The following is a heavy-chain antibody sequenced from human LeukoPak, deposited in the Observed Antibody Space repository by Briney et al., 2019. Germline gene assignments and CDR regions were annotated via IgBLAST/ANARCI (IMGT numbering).Heavy chain of an antibody. V-gene: IGHV3-23*01. CDR1: GLTFYTYA. CDR2: ISGRDGRT. J-gene: IGHJ4*02. D-gene: IGHD6-19*01. CDR3: AKDVKQWLVEYYFDY. Sequence: GGSLRLSCSVSGLTFYTYAMSWVRQAPGKGLEWVSAISGRDGRTYYTDSVKGRFTISRDNSKNTLYLQMNSLRAEDTAVYYCAKDVKQWLVEYYFDYWGQGTLVTVSS.